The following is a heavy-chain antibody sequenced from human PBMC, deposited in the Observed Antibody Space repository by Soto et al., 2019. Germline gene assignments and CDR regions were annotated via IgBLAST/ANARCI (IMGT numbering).Heavy chain of an antibody. V-gene: IGHV4-34*01. D-gene: IGHD6-19*01. CDR3: ARRGGWSPPSED. CDR1: GVSFRGYY. J-gene: IGHJ4*02. CDR2: MNHSGTT. Sequence: QVQLQQWGAGQWKPSDTLSLTCAVYGVSFRGYYWAWIRQSPGKGLEWIGGMNHSGTTHYNPSLRSRVTHSLDTSKNQSSLRLTYVTASETATYFCARRGGWSPPSEDLGQGTLVTVSS.